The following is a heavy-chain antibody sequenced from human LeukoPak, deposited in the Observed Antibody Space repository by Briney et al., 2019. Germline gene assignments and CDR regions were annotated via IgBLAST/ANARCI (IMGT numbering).Heavy chain of an antibody. CDR1: GFTLSRCD. Sequence: GGSLRLSCAASGFTLSRCDMHWVRQTPGKGLEWVAYIRSDGAKKYHADSVKGRFSISRDNSKNTLYLQMNSLRTEDTAVYYCAKDLGAYYYGSVLDYWGQGALVTVSS. CDR3: AKDLGAYYYGSVLDY. CDR2: IRSDGAKK. V-gene: IGHV3-30*02. D-gene: IGHD3-10*01. J-gene: IGHJ4*02.